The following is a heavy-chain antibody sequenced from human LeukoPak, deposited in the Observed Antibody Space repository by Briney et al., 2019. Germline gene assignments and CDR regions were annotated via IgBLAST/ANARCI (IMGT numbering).Heavy chain of an antibody. D-gene: IGHD2-15*01. CDR3: ARGYCSGGSCYHFDS. V-gene: IGHV3-20*01. CDR1: GFTFDDYG. Sequence: TGGSLRLSCAASGFTFDDYGMSWVRQAPGKGLEWVSGINWNGGSTGYADSVKGRFTISRDNAKNSLYLQMNSLRAEDTALYHGARGYCSGGSCYHFDSGGQGTLVTVSS. J-gene: IGHJ4*02. CDR2: INWNGGST.